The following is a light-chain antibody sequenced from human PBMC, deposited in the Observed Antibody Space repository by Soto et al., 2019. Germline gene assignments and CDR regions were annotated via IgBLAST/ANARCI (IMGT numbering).Light chain of an antibody. CDR2: DAF. V-gene: IGKV1-5*01. CDR3: QQYSGYWT. CDR1: QSISTW. Sequence: DIQTTQSPSTLSASVGDRVTITCRASQSISTWLAWYQQKPGKAPRLLIFDAFSLQSGVPSRFSGRGSGTDFTLTISGLQPDDFATYFCQQYSGYWTFGQGTKVEIK. J-gene: IGKJ1*01.